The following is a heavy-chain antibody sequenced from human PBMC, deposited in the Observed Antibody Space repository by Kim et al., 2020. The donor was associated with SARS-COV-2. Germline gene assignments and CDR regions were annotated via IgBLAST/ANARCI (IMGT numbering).Heavy chain of an antibody. V-gene: IGHV3-23*01. CDR2: ISGSGGST. Sequence: GGSLRLSCAASGFTFSSYAMSWVRQAPGKGLEWVSAISGSGGSTYYADSVKGRFTISRDNSKNTLYLQMNSLRAEDTAVYYCAKLAGGGIRYFDWLPYDSSDYWGQGTLVTVSS. CDR3: AKLAGGGIRYFDWLPYDSSDY. J-gene: IGHJ4*02. D-gene: IGHD3-9*01. CDR1: GFTFSSYA.